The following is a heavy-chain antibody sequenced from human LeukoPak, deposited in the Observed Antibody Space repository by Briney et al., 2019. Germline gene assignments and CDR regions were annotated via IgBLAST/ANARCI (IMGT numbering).Heavy chain of an antibody. V-gene: IGHV4-30-2*01. J-gene: IGHJ5*02. CDR1: GGSISSGGYS. Sequence: SQTLSLTYAVSGGSISSGGYSRSWIRQPPGKGLEWIGYIYHSGSTYYNPSLKSRVTISVDRSKNQFSLKLGSVTAADTAVYYCASHGGSSGYTSNWFDPWGQGTLVTVSS. CDR3: ASHGGSSGYTSNWFDP. D-gene: IGHD3-22*01. CDR2: IYHSGST.